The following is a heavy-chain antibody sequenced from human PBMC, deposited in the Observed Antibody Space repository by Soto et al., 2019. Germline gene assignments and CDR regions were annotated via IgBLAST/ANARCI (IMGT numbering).Heavy chain of an antibody. Sequence: EVQLVESGGDLVQPGGSLRLSCAASGFSVNSDYMTWVRRAPGKGLEWVSVIYSGGSTYYTDSVKGRFTISRDNSKNTLYLQMNSLRAEDTAVYYCARAPLYGGQAFWGQGTLVTVSS. CDR1: GFSVNSDY. V-gene: IGHV3-66*01. J-gene: IGHJ4*02. D-gene: IGHD4-17*01. CDR2: IYSGGST. CDR3: ARAPLYGGQAF.